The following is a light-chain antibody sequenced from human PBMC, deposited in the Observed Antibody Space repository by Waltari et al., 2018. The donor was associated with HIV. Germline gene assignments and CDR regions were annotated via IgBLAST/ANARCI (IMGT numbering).Light chain of an antibody. CDR1: SSDIGGHKY. V-gene: IGLV2-8*01. CDR2: EVT. J-gene: IGLJ2*01. Sequence: QSALTQPPSASGSPGQSVTISCTGTSSDIGGHKYVSWYQQHPGKAPKLMIYEVTKRPSGVPDRCSGSKSGNTASLTVSGLQAEDDANYYCSSYAGSNDFEIFGGGTKLTVL. CDR3: SSYAGSNDFEI.